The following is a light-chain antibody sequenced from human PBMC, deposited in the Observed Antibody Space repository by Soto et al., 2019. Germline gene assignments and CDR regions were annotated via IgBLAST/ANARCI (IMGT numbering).Light chain of an antibody. CDR3: TSSTSGSLYV. CDR1: SSDVGGYNY. V-gene: IGLV2-14*01. J-gene: IGLJ1*01. Sequence: QSVLAQAASVSGSPGQSITISCTGTSSDVGGYNYVSWYQQFPGKVPKLLIYNVSNRPSGVSNRFSGSKSGNTASLTISGLQAEDEADYCCTSSTSGSLYVFGTGTKVTVL. CDR2: NVS.